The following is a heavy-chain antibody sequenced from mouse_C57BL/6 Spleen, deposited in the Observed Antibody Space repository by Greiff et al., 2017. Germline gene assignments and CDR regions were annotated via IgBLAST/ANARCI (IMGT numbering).Heavy chain of an antibody. CDR2: IHPNSGST. D-gene: IGHD3-2*02. CDR3: AASSGSLYAMDY. J-gene: IGHJ4*01. CDR1: GYTFTSYW. Sequence: QVQLQQSGAELVKPGASVKLSCKASGYTFTSYWMHWVKQRPGQGLEWIGMIHPNSGSTNYNEKFKSKATLTVDKSSSTAYMQLSSLTSEDSAVYYCAASSGSLYAMDYWGQGTSVTVSS. V-gene: IGHV1-64*01.